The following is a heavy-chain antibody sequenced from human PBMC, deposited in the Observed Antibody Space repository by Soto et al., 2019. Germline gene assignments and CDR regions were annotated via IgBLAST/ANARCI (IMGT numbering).Heavy chain of an antibody. CDR3: SSAPNSYGDYGMDG. V-gene: IGHV4-30-2*01. Sequence: SETLSLTCAVSGGSISSGGYSWSWIRQRPGKGLEWIGYIYHSGSTYYNPSLKSRVTISVDRSKNQFSLKLSSVTAADTAVYYCSSAPNSYGDYGMDGWGQGTTVTVSS. CDR2: IYHSGST. D-gene: IGHD4-17*01. CDR1: GGSISSGGYS. J-gene: IGHJ6*02.